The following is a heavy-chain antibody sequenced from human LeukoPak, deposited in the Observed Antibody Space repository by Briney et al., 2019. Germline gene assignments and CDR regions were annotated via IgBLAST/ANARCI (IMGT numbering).Heavy chain of an antibody. CDR2: ICYSGST. CDR3: ARVAWGEARPRYLDY. Sequence: SETLSLTCSVSGGSITSHYWSWIRQPPGKGLEWIGYICYSGSTNHNPSLKSRVSISVDTSKNQFSLKLSSVTAADTAVYYCARVAWGEARPRYLDYWGQGTLVTVSS. J-gene: IGHJ4*02. D-gene: IGHD6-6*01. CDR1: GGSITSHY. V-gene: IGHV4-59*11.